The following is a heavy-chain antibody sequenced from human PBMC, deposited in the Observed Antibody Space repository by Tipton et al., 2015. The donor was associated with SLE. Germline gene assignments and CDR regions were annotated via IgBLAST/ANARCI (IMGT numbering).Heavy chain of an antibody. CDR1: GFTFSSYS. Sequence: SLRLSCAASGFTFSSYSMNWVRQAPGKGLEWVSAISGSGGSTYYADSVKGRFTISRDNSKNTLYLQMNSLRAEDTAVYYCAKDQWLVRRYFQHWGQGTLVTVSS. CDR3: AKDQWLVRRYFQH. J-gene: IGHJ1*01. CDR2: ISGSGGST. D-gene: IGHD6-19*01. V-gene: IGHV3-23*01.